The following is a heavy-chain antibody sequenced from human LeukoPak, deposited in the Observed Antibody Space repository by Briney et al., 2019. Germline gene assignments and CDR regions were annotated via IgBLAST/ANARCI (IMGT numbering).Heavy chain of an antibody. D-gene: IGHD2-2*02. V-gene: IGHV3-21*01. CDR2: ISSSSSYI. CDR3: ARDRASHCYRCNVDY. CDR1: GFTFSSYS. J-gene: IGHJ4*02. Sequence: GGSLRLSCAASGFTFSSYSMNWVRQAPGKGLEWVSSISSSSSYIYYADSVKGRFTISRDNAKNSLYLQMNSPRAKDTAVYYCARDRASHCYRCNVDYWGQGTLVTVSS.